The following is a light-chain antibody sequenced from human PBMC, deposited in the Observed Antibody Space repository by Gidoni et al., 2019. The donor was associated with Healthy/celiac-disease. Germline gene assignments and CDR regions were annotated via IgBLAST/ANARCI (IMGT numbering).Light chain of an antibody. V-gene: IGKV1-39*01. CDR2: AAS. CDR1: QSSSSY. CDR3: QQSYSTPMYT. Sequence: DIQMTQSPFSLSASVGDRVTITCRASQSSSSYLNWYQQKPGKAPKLLIYAASSLQSGVTSRFSGSGSGTDFTLTISSLQPEDFATYYCQQSYSTPMYTFGQGTKLEIK. J-gene: IGKJ2*01.